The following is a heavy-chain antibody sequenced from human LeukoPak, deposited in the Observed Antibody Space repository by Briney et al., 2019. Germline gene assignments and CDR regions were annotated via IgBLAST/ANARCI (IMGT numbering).Heavy chain of an antibody. J-gene: IGHJ5*02. Sequence: GASLKISCKISGSPLTNNWIGWVRPVPGKGLEWMGLIYPGYSDAKYSPSFQGQVTLSVDASISTAYLQLTGLRASDTAIYYCVRFALTSSLDHWGQGTLVTVSS. CDR1: GSPLTNNW. D-gene: IGHD6-13*01. CDR2: IYPGYSDA. V-gene: IGHV5-51*01. CDR3: VRFALTSSLDH.